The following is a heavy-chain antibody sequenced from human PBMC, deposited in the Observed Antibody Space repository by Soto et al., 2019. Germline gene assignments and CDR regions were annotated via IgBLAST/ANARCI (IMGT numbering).Heavy chain of an antibody. CDR3: ARDTLGWFGAYGMDV. D-gene: IGHD3-10*01. Sequence: PGGSLRLSCAASGFTFSSYGMHWVRQAPGKGLEWVAVIWYDGSNKYYADSVKGRFTISRDNSKNTLYLQMNSLRAEDTAVYYCARDTLGWFGAYGMDVWGQGTTVTVSS. CDR2: IWYDGSNK. J-gene: IGHJ6*02. V-gene: IGHV3-33*01. CDR1: GFTFSSYG.